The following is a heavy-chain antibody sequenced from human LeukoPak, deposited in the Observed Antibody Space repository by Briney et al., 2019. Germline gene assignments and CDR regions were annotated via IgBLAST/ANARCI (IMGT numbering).Heavy chain of an antibody. D-gene: IGHD2-15*01. CDR2: IYTSGST. Sequence: SETLSLTCSVSGGSIRRYYWIWIRQPAGKGLEWIGRIYTSGSTNYNPSLKSRVAISVDKSNNQFSLNLTSVTAADTAVYYCARDGNGSRAFDYWGQGTLVTVFS. V-gene: IGHV4-4*07. CDR3: ARDGNGSRAFDY. CDR1: GGSIRRYY. J-gene: IGHJ4*02.